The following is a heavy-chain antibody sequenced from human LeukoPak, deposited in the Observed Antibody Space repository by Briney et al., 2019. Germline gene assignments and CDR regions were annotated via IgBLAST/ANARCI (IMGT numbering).Heavy chain of an antibody. V-gene: IGHV4-34*01. CDR1: GGSVSGYY. J-gene: IGHJ4*02. CDR2: INHSGST. CDR3: ARGGAHYYDSSGFPH. Sequence: SETLSLTCAVYGGSVSGYYWSWIRQPPGKGLEWIGEINHSGSTNYSPSLKSRVTISVDTSKNQFSLKLSSVTAADTAVYYCARGGAHYYDSSGFPHWGQGTPVTVSS. D-gene: IGHD3-22*01.